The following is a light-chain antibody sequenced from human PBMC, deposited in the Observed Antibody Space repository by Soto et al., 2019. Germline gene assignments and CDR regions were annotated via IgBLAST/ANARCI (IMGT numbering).Light chain of an antibody. CDR1: QSISTNY. Sequence: EVVLTQSPSTLSLSPGESATLSCRASQSISTNYLAWYQLQPGQAPRLLIYAASKRLTGIPDRFSGSGSGTDFTLTISRLEAEDFALYYRQQYGLTFGQGTRLEIK. CDR2: AAS. V-gene: IGKV3-20*01. CDR3: QQYGLT. J-gene: IGKJ5*01.